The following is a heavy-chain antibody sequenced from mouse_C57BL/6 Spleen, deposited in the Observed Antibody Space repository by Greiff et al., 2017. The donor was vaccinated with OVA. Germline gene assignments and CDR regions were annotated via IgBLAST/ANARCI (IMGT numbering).Heavy chain of an antibody. CDR2: IWSGGST. D-gene: IGHD1-1*01. V-gene: IGHV2-2*01. CDR3: ASPYYYGSSYGYFDV. CDR1: GFSLTSYG. Sequence: VKLMESGPGLVQPSQSLSITCTVSGFSLTSYGVHWVRQSPGKGLEWLGVIWSGGSTDYNAAFISRLSISKDNSKSQVFFKMNSLQADDTAIYYCASPYYYGSSYGYFDVWGTGTTVTVSS. J-gene: IGHJ1*03.